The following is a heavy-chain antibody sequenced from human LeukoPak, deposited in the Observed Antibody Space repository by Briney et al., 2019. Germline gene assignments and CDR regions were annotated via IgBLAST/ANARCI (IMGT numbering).Heavy chain of an antibody. D-gene: IGHD5-12*01. V-gene: IGHV3-74*01. J-gene: IGHJ4*02. Sequence: PGGSLRLSCAAIGFTSNYWIHWVRQAPGKGLVWVSRISGDGSTTFYADSVKGRFTISRDNSKNTLYLQMNSLRAEDTAVYYCTRGYSGYGNFDCWGQGTLVTVSS. CDR3: TRGYSGYGNFDC. CDR1: GFTSNYW. CDR2: ISGDGSTT.